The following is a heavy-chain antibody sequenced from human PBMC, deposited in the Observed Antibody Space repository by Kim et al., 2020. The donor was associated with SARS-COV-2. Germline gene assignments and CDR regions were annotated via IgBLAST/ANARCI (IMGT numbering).Heavy chain of an antibody. Sequence: SVKVSCKASGGTFSSYAISWVRQAPGQGLEWMGGIIPIFGTANYAQKFQGRVTITADESTSTAYMELSSLRSEDTAVYYCARYSTCSGGSCYSNEVWFDPWGQGTLVTVSS. CDR2: IIPIFGTA. J-gene: IGHJ5*02. CDR1: GGTFSSYA. V-gene: IGHV1-69*13. D-gene: IGHD2-15*01. CDR3: ARYSTCSGGSCYSNEVWFDP.